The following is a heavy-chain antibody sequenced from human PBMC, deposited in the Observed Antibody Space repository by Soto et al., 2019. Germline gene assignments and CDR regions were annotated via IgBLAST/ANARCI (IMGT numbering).Heavy chain of an antibody. V-gene: IGHV2-5*01. CDR2: ISWKDEK. CDR3: AHRYGGNYYRWYFDS. CDR1: GFSLSTSGAG. J-gene: IGHJ4*02. Sequence: QITLKESGPTLVKPTQTLTVTCTFSGFSLSTSGAGVGWIRQSQGRAPEWLALISWKDEKRYNPGLKSRLTITKDTPKNQVVLTMTDLDPVDTATYFCAHRYGGNYYRWYFDSWGQGTLVTVSS. D-gene: IGHD1-26*01.